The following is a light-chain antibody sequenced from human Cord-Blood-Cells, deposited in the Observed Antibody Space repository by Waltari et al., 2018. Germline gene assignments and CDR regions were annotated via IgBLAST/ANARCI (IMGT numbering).Light chain of an antibody. CDR2: KDS. CDR1: ALPKQY. CDR3: QSADSSGTYVV. J-gene: IGLJ2*01. V-gene: IGLV3-25*03. Sequence: SYELTQPPSVSVSPGQTARITCSGDALPKQYAYWYQQKPGQAPVLVIYKDSERPSGITERFSGSRAGTTVTLTISGVQAEDEADYYCQSADSSGTYVVFGGGTKLTVL.